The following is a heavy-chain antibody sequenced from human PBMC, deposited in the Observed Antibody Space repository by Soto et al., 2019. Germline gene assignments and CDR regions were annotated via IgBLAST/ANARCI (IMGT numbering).Heavy chain of an antibody. CDR2: ISTYNGNT. D-gene: IGHD2-8*01. V-gene: IGHV1-18*01. Sequence: GASVKVSCKASGYTFTTYDISWVRQAPGQGLEWMGRISTYNGNTNYPQRLQGRLTMTTDTSTTTAYMELRNLRSDDTAVYYCARDPYHVLMVNAPNLYGMDVWGQGTTVTVSS. CDR1: GYTFTTYD. J-gene: IGHJ6*02. CDR3: ARDPYHVLMVNAPNLYGMDV.